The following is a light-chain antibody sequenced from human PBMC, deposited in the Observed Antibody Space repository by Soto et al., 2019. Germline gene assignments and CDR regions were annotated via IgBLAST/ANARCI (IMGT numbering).Light chain of an antibody. Sequence: EIVMTQSPVTLSVSPGERATLSCRASQSVTNSYLAWYQQKPGQAPRLLIYGASSRATGIPDRFSGSGSGTDFTLTISRLEPEDFAVYYCQQYGSSITFGQGTRLEIK. CDR2: GAS. V-gene: IGKV3-20*01. CDR3: QQYGSSIT. J-gene: IGKJ5*01. CDR1: QSVTNSY.